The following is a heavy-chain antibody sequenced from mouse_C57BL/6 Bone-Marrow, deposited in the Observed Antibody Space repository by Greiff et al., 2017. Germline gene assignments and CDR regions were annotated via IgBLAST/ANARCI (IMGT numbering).Heavy chain of an antibody. D-gene: IGHD2-5*01. CDR3: AREVYSNWDYAMDY. CDR2: IDPSDSYT. Sequence: QVQLQQPGAELVRPGTSVKLSCKASGYTFTSYWMHWVKQRPGQGLEWIGVIDPSDSYTNSNQKFKGKATLTVDTSSSTAYMQLSSLTSEDSAVYYCAREVYSNWDYAMDYWGQGTSVTVSS. J-gene: IGHJ4*01. CDR1: GYTFTSYW. V-gene: IGHV1-59*01.